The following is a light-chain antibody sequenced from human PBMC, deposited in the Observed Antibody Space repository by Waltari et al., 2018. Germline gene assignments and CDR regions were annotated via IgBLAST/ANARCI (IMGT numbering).Light chain of an antibody. V-gene: IGLV1-44*01. CDR1: SSNTGTNT. CDR3: AAWDDSLIGRV. J-gene: IGLJ3*02. Sequence: QSVLTQPPSTSATPGQTVTISFSGSSSNTGTNTVTWYQQFPVPAPKVLVFANYHRPSGVPNRFSASKSGTSASLVISGLQSEDEGDYFCAAWDDSLIGRVFGGGTTLTVL. CDR2: ANY.